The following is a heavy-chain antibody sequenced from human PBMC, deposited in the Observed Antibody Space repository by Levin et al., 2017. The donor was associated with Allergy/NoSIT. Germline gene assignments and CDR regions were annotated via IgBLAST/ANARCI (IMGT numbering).Heavy chain of an antibody. V-gene: IGHV1-69*04. CDR2: IIPILGIA. CDR1: GGTFSSYT. CDR3: ARDGPYCSGGSCYRSYDY. J-gene: IGHJ4*02. D-gene: IGHD2-15*01. Sequence: KISCKASGGTFSSYTISWVRQAPGQGLEWMGRIIPILGIANYAQKFQGRVTITADKFTSTAYMELSSLRSEDTAVYYCARDGPYCSGGSCYRSYDYWGQGTLVTVSS.